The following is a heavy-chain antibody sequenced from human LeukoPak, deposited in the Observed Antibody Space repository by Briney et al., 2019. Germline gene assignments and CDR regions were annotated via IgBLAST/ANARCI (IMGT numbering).Heavy chain of an antibody. CDR1: GFTFSSYG. V-gene: IGHV3-33*01. J-gene: IGHJ4*02. CDR3: ARDTLGYFDY. Sequence: QPGRSLRLSCAASGFTFSSYGIHWVRQAPGKGLEWVAVIWYDGSNKYYADSVKGRFTISRDNSKNTLYLQMNSLRAEDTAVYYCARDTLGYFDYWGQGTLVTVSS. CDR2: IWYDGSNK.